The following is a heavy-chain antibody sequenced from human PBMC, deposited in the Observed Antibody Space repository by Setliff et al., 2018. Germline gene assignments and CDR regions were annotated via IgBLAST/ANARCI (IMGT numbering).Heavy chain of an antibody. Sequence: AGGSLRLSCAASGFTFNNYAMAWVRQAPGKGLEWVSDISWNGGRTNYADSVKGRFTISRDNAKNSLYLQMNSLRGDDTAVYYCARDGGMGMVKGYYYGLDAWGPGTSVTVSS. J-gene: IGHJ6*02. CDR1: GFTFNNYA. D-gene: IGHD5-18*01. CDR3: ARDGGMGMVKGYYYGLDA. CDR2: ISWNGGRT. V-gene: IGHV3-20*04.